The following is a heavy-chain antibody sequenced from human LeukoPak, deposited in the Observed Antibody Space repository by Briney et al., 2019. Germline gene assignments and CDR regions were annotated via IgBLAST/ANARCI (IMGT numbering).Heavy chain of an antibody. CDR2: IYYSGST. Sequence: SETLSLTCTVSGGSISSSSYYWGWIRQPPGKGLEWIGSIYYSGSTYYNPSLKSRVTISVDTSKNQFSLKLSSVTAADTAVYYCARLPWSSSWYPGRGSFDYWGQGTLVTVSS. J-gene: IGHJ4*02. V-gene: IGHV4-39*01. CDR1: GGSISSSSYY. CDR3: ARLPWSSSWYPGRGSFDY. D-gene: IGHD6-13*01.